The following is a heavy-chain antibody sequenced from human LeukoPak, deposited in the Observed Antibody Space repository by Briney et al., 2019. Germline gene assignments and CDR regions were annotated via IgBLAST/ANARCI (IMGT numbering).Heavy chain of an antibody. Sequence: PSQTLSLTCTVSGGSVNSGGYYWTWLRQHPGRGLEWIGYIHYSGSTYYNPSLQRRLAISVDTSANHFSLSLSSVTAADTGVYFCARDTLFASGSAKYGMDVWGQGTTVIASS. CDR2: IHYSGST. V-gene: IGHV4-31*03. CDR1: GGSVNSGGYY. J-gene: IGHJ6*01. D-gene: IGHD3-10*01. CDR3: ARDTLFASGSAKYGMDV.